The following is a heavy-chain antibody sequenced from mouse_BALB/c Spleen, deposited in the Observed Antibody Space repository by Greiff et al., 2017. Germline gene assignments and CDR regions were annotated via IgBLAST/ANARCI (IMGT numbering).Heavy chain of an antibody. CDR1: GYTFTDYN. Sequence: EVKVVESGPELVKPGASVKISCKASGYTFTDYNMHWVKQSHGKSLEWIGYIYPYNGGTGYNQKFKSKATLTVDNSSSTAYMELRSLTSEDSAVYYCARDYRYYYYAMDYWGQGTSVTVSS. CDR2: IYPYNGGT. J-gene: IGHJ4*01. V-gene: IGHV1S29*02. CDR3: ARDYRYYYYAMDY. D-gene: IGHD2-14*01.